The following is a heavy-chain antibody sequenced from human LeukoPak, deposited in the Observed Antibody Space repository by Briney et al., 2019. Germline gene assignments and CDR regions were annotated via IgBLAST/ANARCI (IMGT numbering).Heavy chain of an antibody. CDR1: GYTLTELS. CDR3: ATNPDHTGIVGYDY. J-gene: IGHJ4*02. CDR2: FDPEDGET. Sequence: ASVKVSCKVSGYTLTELSMHWVRQAPGKGLEWMGGFDPEDGETTYAQKFQGRVTMTEDTSTDTAYMELSSLRSEDTAVYYCATNPDHTGIVGYDYWGQGTLVTVSS. D-gene: IGHD1-26*01. V-gene: IGHV1-24*01.